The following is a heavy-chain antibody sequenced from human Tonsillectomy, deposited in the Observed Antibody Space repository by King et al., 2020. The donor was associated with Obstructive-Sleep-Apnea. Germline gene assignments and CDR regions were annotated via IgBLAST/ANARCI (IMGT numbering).Heavy chain of an antibody. V-gene: IGHV3-30*02. CDR2: IQDDGNKK. Sequence: QLVQSGGGVVQPGRSLRLSCAASGFTFSGYGMHWVRQAPGKGREWVTFIQDDGNKKYYADSVKGRFTISRDNSKNTVYLQMNSLRAEDTAVYYCAKDRDVRSYYYYGMDVWGQGTTVTVSS. CDR3: AKDRDVRSYYYYGMDV. J-gene: IGHJ6*02. CDR1: GFTFSGYG. D-gene: IGHD6-6*01.